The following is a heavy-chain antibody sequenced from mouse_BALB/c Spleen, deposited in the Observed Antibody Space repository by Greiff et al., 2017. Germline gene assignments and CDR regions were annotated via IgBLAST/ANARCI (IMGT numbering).Heavy chain of an antibody. CDR3: ARDDYGYDAMDY. CDR2: INSNGGST. Sequence: EVKLQESGGGLVQPGGSLKLSCAASGFTFSSYGMSWVRQTPDKRLELVATINSNGGSTYYPDSVKGRFTISRDNAKNTLYLQMSSLKSEDTAMYYCARDDYGYDAMDYWGQGTSVTVSS. CDR1: GFTFSSYG. D-gene: IGHD1-1*02. V-gene: IGHV5-6-3*01. J-gene: IGHJ4*01.